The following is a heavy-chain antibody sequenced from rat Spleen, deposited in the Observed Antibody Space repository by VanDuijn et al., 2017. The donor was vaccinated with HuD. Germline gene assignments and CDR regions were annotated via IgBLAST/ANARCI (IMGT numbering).Heavy chain of an antibody. CDR1: GFTFSDYA. V-gene: IGHV5-7*01. CDR2: ISYDGSRT. Sequence: EVQLVESGGGLVQPGRSLKLSCAASGFTFSDYAMAWVRQAPKKGLEWVATISYDGSRTYYPDSVRGRFTISRDNAENTAYLQMNSLWSEDTATYYCAAHGYIAARDWGQGVMVTVSS. CDR3: AAHGYIAARD. J-gene: IGHJ2*01. D-gene: IGHD1-2*01.